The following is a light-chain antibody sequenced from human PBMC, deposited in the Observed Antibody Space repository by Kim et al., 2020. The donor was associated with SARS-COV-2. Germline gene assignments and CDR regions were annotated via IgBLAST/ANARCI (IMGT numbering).Light chain of an antibody. CDR2: GKY. Sequence: SSELTQDPAVSVALGQTVRLTCQGDSLRNYYATWYQQRPGQAPVLVLFGKYNRPSGIPDRFSGSGSGNTASLTITGAQAEDEADYYCNSRDSRGDHVVFG. V-gene: IGLV3-19*01. CDR3: NSRDSRGDHVV. CDR1: SLRNYY. J-gene: IGLJ3*02.